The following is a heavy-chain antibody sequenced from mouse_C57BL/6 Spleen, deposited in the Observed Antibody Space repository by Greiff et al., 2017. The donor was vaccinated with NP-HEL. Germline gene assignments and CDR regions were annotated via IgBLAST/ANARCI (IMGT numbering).Heavy chain of an antibody. CDR3: ARPNYYGSSWFVY. V-gene: IGHV1-82*01. CDR2: IYPGDGDT. Sequence: QVQLQQSGPELVKPGASVKISCKASGYAFSSSWMNWVKQRPGKGLEWIGRIYPGDGDTNYNGKFKGKATLTADKSSSTAYMQLSSLTSEDSAVYFCARPNYYGSSWFVYWGQGTLVTVSA. CDR1: GYAFSSSW. J-gene: IGHJ3*01. D-gene: IGHD1-1*01.